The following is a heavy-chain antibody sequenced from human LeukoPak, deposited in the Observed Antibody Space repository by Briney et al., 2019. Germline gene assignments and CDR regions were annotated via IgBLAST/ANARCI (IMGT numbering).Heavy chain of an antibody. V-gene: IGHV4-31*03. CDR3: VKGHEGDSYGSFDY. Sequence: SETLSLTCTVSGGSISSGGYYWSWIRQHPGKGLEWIGYIYYSGSTYYNPSLKSRVTISVDTSKNQFSLKLSSVTAADTAVYYCVKGHEGDSYGSFDYWGQGTLVTVSS. CDR1: GGSISSGGYY. J-gene: IGHJ4*02. D-gene: IGHD5-18*01. CDR2: IYYSGST.